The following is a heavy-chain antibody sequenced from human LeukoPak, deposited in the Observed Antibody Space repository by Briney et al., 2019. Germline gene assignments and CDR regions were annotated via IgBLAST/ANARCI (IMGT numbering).Heavy chain of an antibody. D-gene: IGHD2/OR15-2a*01. Sequence: GGSLRLSCAASGFTFSSYSMNWVRQAPGKGLEWVSFISSSSSHIYYTDSVKGRFTISRDNAKNSLYLQMNSLRGEDTAVYYCARNILFAFDIWGQGTMVTVSS. J-gene: IGHJ3*02. CDR2: ISSSSSHI. V-gene: IGHV3-21*01. CDR1: GFTFSSYS. CDR3: ARNILFAFDI.